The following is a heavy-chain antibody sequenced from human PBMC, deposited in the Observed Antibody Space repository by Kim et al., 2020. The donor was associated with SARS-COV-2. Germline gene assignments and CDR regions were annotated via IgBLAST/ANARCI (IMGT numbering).Heavy chain of an antibody. Sequence: GGSLRLSCAASGFTFSSYAMNWVRQAPGKGLEWVSTLSSTGRNTYYADSVKGRFSISRDNSMNTMYLQMNSLRADDTGVYYCAKDMEVNGPGENYFDSWGQGTLVTVSS. V-gene: IGHV3-23*01. D-gene: IGHD3-10*01. CDR1: GFTFSSYA. J-gene: IGHJ4*02. CDR3: AKDMEVNGPGENYFDS. CDR2: LSSTGRNT.